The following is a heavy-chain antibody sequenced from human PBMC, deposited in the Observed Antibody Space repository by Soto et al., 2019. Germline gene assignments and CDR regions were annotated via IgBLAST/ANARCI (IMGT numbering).Heavy chain of an antibody. D-gene: IGHD5-12*01. CDR2: ISSSSSTI. J-gene: IGHJ4*02. Sequence: EVQLVESGGGLVQPGGSLRLSCAASGFTFSSYSMNWVRQAPGKGLEWVSYISSSSSTIYYADSVKGRFTISRDNAKNSLYLQMNSLRDEDTAVYYCASQSSEWLLFASWGQGTLVTVSS. CDR3: ASQSSEWLLFAS. CDR1: GFTFSSYS. V-gene: IGHV3-48*02.